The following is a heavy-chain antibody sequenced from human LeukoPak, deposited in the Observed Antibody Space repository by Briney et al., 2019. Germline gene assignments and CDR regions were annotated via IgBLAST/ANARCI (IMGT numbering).Heavy chain of an antibody. CDR2: ISYDGSNR. CDR1: GFTFSSYA. Sequence: GGSLRLSCAASGFTFSSYAMHWVRQAPGKGLEWVAVISYDGSNRYYADSVKGRFTISRDNSKNTLYLQMNSLRAEDTAVYYCARDRSDYGDYVGPFDYWGQGTLVTVSS. CDR3: ARDRSDYGDYVGPFDY. V-gene: IGHV3-30-3*01. J-gene: IGHJ4*02. D-gene: IGHD4-17*01.